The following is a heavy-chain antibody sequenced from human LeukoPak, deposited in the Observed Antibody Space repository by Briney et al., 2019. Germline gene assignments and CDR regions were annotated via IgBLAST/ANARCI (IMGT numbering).Heavy chain of an antibody. CDR2: INPNSGGT. V-gene: IGHV1-2*02. J-gene: IGHJ4*02. Sequence: ASVKVSCKASGYTFTGYYMHWVRQAPGQGLEWMGWINPNSGGTNYAQKFQGRVTMTRDTSISTAYMELRRLRSDDTAVYYCARGECSSTSCYGYWGQGTLVTVSS. CDR3: ARGECSSTSCYGY. D-gene: IGHD2-2*01. CDR1: GYTFTGYY.